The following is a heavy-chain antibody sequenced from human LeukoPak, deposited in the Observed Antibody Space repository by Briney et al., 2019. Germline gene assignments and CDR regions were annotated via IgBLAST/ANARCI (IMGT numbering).Heavy chain of an antibody. CDR2: INPNSGGT. CDR1: GYTFTGYY. CDR3: ARGPSSSWYYYYYYYMDV. V-gene: IGHV1-2*02. D-gene: IGHD6-13*01. Sequence: ASVKVSCKASGYTFTGYYMHWVRQAPGQGLEWMGWINPNSGGTNYAQKFQGRVTMTRDTSISTAYMELSRLRSDDTAVYYCARGPSSSWYYYYYYYMDVWGKGTTVTVSS. J-gene: IGHJ6*03.